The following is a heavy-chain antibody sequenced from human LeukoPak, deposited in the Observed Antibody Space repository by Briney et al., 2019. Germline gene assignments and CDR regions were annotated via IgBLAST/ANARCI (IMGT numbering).Heavy chain of an antibody. CDR1: GGSISSSSYY. CDR3: ARGPSYGDHEVDFNY. D-gene: IGHD4-17*01. J-gene: IGHJ4*02. Sequence: SETLSLTCTVSGGSISSSSYYWGWIRQPPGTGLEWIGSIYYSGSTYYNPSLKSRVTISVDTSKNQFSLKLSSVTAADTAVYYCARGPSYGDHEVDFNYWGQETLVTVSS. CDR2: IYYSGST. V-gene: IGHV4-39*07.